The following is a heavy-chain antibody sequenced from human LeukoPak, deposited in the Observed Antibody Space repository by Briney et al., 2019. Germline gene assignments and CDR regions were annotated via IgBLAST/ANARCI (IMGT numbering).Heavy chain of an antibody. CDR1: GYTLTELS. Sequence: ASVKVSCKVSGYTLTELSMHWVRQAPGKGLEWMGSFDPEDGETIYAQKFQGRVTMTEDTSTDTAYMELSSLRSEDTAVYYCATESHYYDSSGPTPSWFDPWGQGTLVTVSS. D-gene: IGHD3-22*01. CDR3: ATESHYYDSSGPTPSWFDP. J-gene: IGHJ5*02. V-gene: IGHV1-24*01. CDR2: FDPEDGET.